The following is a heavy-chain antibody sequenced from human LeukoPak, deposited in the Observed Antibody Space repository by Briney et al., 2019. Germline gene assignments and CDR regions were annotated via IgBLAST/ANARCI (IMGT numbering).Heavy chain of an antibody. D-gene: IGHD2-2*02. CDR1: GGSISSSSYY. CDR3: ARAGYCSSTSCYTKWFDP. J-gene: IGHJ5*02. Sequence: PSETLSLTCTVSGGSISSSSYYWGWIRQPPGKGLEWIGYIYYSGSTYYNPSLKSRVTISVDTSKNQFSLKLSSVTAADTAVYYCARAGYCSSTSCYTKWFDPWGQGTLVTVSS. CDR2: IYYSGST. V-gene: IGHV4-30-4*08.